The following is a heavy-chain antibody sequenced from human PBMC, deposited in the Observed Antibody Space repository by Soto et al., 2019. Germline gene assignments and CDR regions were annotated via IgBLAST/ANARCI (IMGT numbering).Heavy chain of an antibody. Sequence: ASVKVSYKASGYTFTSYAMHWVRQAPGQRLEWMGWINAGNGNTKYSQKFQGRVTNTRDTSASTAYMELSSLRSEDTAVYYCARDVVVPAAEGIRFDYWGQGTLVTVSS. CDR1: GYTFTSYA. V-gene: IGHV1-3*01. D-gene: IGHD2-2*01. CDR3: ARDVVVPAAEGIRFDY. J-gene: IGHJ4*02. CDR2: INAGNGNT.